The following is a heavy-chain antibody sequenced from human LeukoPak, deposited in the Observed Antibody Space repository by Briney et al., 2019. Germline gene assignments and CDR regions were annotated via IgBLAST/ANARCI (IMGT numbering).Heavy chain of an antibody. CDR2: ISAYNGNT. Sequence: ASVKVSCKASGYTFTSYGISWVRQAPGQGLEWMGWISAYNGNTNYAQKLQGRVTMTTDTSTSTAYMELRSLRSDDTAVYYRARALRYDFWSGYKYNWFDPWGQGTLVTVSS. CDR1: GYTFTSYG. D-gene: IGHD3-3*01. V-gene: IGHV1-18*01. J-gene: IGHJ5*02. CDR3: ARALRYDFWSGYKYNWFDP.